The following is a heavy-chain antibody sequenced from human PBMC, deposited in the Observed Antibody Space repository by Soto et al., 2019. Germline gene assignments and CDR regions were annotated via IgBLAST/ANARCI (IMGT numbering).Heavy chain of an antibody. CDR1: GFSISSGYY. D-gene: IGHD6-19*01. Sequence: SETLSLTCAVSGFSISSGYYWGWIRQPPGKGLEWIGSIYYSGTTYYNPSLKSRVTISVDTSNNQFSLKVYSVTAADTAVYYCARDWYRGGYNGGYHDYWGQGTQVTVSS. J-gene: IGHJ4*02. CDR2: IYYSGTT. V-gene: IGHV4-38-2*02. CDR3: ARDWYRGGYNGGYHDY.